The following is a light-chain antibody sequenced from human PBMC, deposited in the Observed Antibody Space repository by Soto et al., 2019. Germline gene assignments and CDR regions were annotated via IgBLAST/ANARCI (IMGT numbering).Light chain of an antibody. Sequence: IQMTQSPSTLSASVGDRVTIPCRASQSLRGWLAWYQQRPGKAPKALIYDASTLANGVPSRFNGSGSGTEFTLTISSLQPDDFATYYCQQYMTYSTFGQGTRLEIK. CDR1: QSLRGW. V-gene: IGKV1-5*01. J-gene: IGKJ5*01. CDR3: QQYMTYST. CDR2: DAS.